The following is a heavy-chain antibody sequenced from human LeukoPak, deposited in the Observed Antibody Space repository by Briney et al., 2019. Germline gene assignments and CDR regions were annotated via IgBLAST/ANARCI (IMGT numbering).Heavy chain of an antibody. CDR1: GGSFSGYY. Sequence: TSETLSLTCAVYGGSFSGYYWSWIRQPPGKGLEWIGEINHSGSTNYNPSLKSRVTISVDTSKNQFSLKLSSVTAADTAVYYCARVTSLGYYDSSGYPWGQGTLVTVSS. D-gene: IGHD3-22*01. J-gene: IGHJ5*02. CDR2: INHSGST. V-gene: IGHV4-34*01. CDR3: ARVTSLGYYDSSGYP.